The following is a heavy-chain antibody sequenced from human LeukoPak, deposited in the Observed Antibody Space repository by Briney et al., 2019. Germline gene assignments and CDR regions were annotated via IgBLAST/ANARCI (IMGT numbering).Heavy chain of an antibody. Sequence: GGSLRLSCAASGFTFSTYWMSWVRQAPGKGLEWVSGISWNSGNIVYADSVKGRFTISRDNAKNSLYLQMNSLRAEDMALYYCAKSLHDSSGYYYFDYWGQGTLVTVSS. CDR2: ISWNSGNI. CDR3: AKSLHDSSGYYYFDY. CDR1: GFTFSTYW. D-gene: IGHD3-22*01. V-gene: IGHV3-9*03. J-gene: IGHJ4*02.